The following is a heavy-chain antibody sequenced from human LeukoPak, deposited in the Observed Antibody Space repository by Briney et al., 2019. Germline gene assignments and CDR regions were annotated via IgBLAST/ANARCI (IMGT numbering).Heavy chain of an antibody. J-gene: IGHJ3*02. V-gene: IGHV1-69*04. Sequence: SVKVSCKASGGTFSSYAISWVRQAPGQGLEWMGRIIPILGIANYAQKLQGRVTITADKSTSTAYMELSSLRSEDTAVYYCARPYTASDSTEAFDIWGQGTMVTVSS. D-gene: IGHD3-16*01. CDR3: ARPYTASDSTEAFDI. CDR1: GGTFSSYA. CDR2: IIPILGIA.